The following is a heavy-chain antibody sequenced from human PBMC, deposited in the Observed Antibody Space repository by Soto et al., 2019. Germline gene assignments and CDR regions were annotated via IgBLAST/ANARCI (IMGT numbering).Heavy chain of an antibody. CDR1: GGSISSGGYY. Sequence: QVQLQESGPGLVKPSQTLSLTCTVSGGSISSGGYYWSWIRQHPGKGLEWLGYIYYSGSTYYNPSLKSRVTISVDTSKNQFSLKLSSVTAADTAVYYCARGGGYYYDSSAHFDYWGQGTLVTVSS. CDR3: ARGGGYYYDSSAHFDY. CDR2: IYYSGST. J-gene: IGHJ4*02. V-gene: IGHV4-31*03. D-gene: IGHD3-22*01.